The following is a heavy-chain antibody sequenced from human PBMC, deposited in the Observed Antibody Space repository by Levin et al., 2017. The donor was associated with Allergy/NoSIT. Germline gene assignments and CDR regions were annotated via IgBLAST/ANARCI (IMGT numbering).Heavy chain of an antibody. CDR2: IYYSGST. Sequence: SETLSLTCTVSGGSVSSGSYYWSWIRQPPGKGLEWIGYIYYSGSTNYNPSLKSRVTISVDTSKNQFSLKLSSVTAADTAVYYCARGDDFWSGYNRYYFDYWGQGTLVTVSS. D-gene: IGHD3-3*01. J-gene: IGHJ4*02. CDR3: ARGDDFWSGYNRYYFDY. CDR1: GGSVSSGSYY. V-gene: IGHV4-61*01.